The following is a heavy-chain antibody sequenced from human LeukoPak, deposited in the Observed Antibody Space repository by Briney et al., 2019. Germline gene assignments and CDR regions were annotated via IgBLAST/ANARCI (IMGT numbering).Heavy chain of an antibody. Sequence: SETLSLTCTVSGGFINSYYWSWVRQPAGKGLESIGRVYTSGITNYNPSLRRRITMSVDTSKNQFSLKLTSVTAADTAVYYCARHNGFDRGYYYYMDVWGKGTTVTVSS. J-gene: IGHJ6*03. CDR3: ARHNGFDRGYYYYMDV. V-gene: IGHV4-4*07. D-gene: IGHD3-9*01. CDR1: GGFINSYY. CDR2: VYTSGIT.